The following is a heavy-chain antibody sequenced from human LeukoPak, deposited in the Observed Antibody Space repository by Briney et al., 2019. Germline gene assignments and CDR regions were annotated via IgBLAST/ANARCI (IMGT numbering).Heavy chain of an antibody. D-gene: IGHD1-26*01. CDR2: INPNSGGT. CDR1: GYTFTGYY. CDR3: ASRIVGATKGGGY. Sequence: ASVKVSCKASGYTFTGYYMHWVRQAPGQGLEWMGWINPNSGGTNCAQKFQGRVTMTRDTSISTAYMELSRLRPDDTAVYYCASRIVGATKGGGYWGQGTLVTVSS. J-gene: IGHJ4*02. V-gene: IGHV1-2*02.